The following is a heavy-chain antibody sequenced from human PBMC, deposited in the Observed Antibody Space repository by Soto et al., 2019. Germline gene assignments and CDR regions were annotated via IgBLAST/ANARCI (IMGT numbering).Heavy chain of an antibody. Sequence: QVQLQESGPGLVKPSQTLSLTCTVSGGSVSSGDYYWSWIRQPPGKGREWIGYIYYSGSTYYNPSLKSRVTKSVDTSKNQFSLKLSSVTAADTAVYYCARDTMVGGLGPWGQGTLVTVSS. CDR1: GGSVSSGDYY. V-gene: IGHV4-30-4*01. D-gene: IGHD3-10*01. CDR3: ARDTMVGGLGP. CDR2: IYYSGST. J-gene: IGHJ5*02.